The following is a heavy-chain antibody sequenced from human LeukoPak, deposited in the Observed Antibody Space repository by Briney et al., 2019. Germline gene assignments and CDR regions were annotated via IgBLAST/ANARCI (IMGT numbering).Heavy chain of an antibody. V-gene: IGHV3-23*01. CDR2: ISGSGGST. Sequence: GGSLRLSCAASGFTFSSYAMSWVRQAPGKGLEWVSAISGSGGSTYYADSVKGRFTISRDNSKNTLYLQMNSLRAEDTAVYYCAKDRIGYCGSGSYSPPVNYFDYWGQGTLVTVSS. D-gene: IGHD3-10*01. CDR3: AKDRIGYCGSGSYSPPVNYFDY. J-gene: IGHJ4*02. CDR1: GFTFSSYA.